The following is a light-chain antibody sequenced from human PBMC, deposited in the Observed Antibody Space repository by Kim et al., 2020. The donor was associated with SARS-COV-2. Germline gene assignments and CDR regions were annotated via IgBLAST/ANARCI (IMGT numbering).Light chain of an antibody. J-gene: IGLJ2*01. CDR3: QVWASSSDHYVV. V-gene: IGLV3-21*04. CDR2: YDS. CDR1: NIGSKS. Sequence: SYELTQPPSVSVAPGKTARITCGGNNIGSKSVHWYQQKPGQAPVLVIYYDSDRPSGIPERFSGSNSGNTATLTISRVEAGDEADYYCQVWASSSDHYVV.